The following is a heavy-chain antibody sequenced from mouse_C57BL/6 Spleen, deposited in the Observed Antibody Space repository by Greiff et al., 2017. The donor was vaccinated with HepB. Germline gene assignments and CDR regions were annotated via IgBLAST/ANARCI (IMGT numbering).Heavy chain of an antibody. Sequence: EVQGVESGPGMVKPSQSLSLTCTVTGYSITSGYDWHWIRHFPGNKLEWMGYISYSGSTNYNPSLKSRISITHDTSKNHFFLKLNSVTTEDTATYYCARGLYRPRYFDVWGTGTTVTVSS. D-gene: IGHD3-3*01. V-gene: IGHV3-1*01. CDR1: GYSITSGYD. J-gene: IGHJ1*03. CDR2: ISYSGST. CDR3: ARGLYRPRYFDV.